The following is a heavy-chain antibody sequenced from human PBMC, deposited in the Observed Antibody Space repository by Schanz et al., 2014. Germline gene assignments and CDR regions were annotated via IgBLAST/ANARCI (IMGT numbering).Heavy chain of an antibody. Sequence: VQLVESGGVVVQPGGSLRLSCAASGFTFDPYAMHWLRQSPGKGLEWVAVLSSDESRKFYADSVKGRFTISRDNSKNTLYLQMNSLRAEDTAVYYCAKDHAGSDILTALGNWGQGTLVTVSS. CDR3: AKDHAGSDILTALGN. V-gene: IGHV3-30-3*01. CDR1: GFTFDPYA. J-gene: IGHJ4*02. D-gene: IGHD3-9*01. CDR2: LSSDESRK.